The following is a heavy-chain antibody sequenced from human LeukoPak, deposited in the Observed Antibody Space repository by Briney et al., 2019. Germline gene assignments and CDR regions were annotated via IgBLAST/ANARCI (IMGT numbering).Heavy chain of an antibody. V-gene: IGHV3-30*02. CDR2: IRDDGSNK. J-gene: IGHJ4*02. CDR3: AKDRTGGPSAAASDY. D-gene: IGHD2-2*01. Sequence: GGSLRLSCAASGFTFSSYGMHWVRQAPGKGLEWVAFIRDDGSNKYYADSVKGRFTISRDNSKNTLYLQMNSLRAEDTAVYYCAKDRTGGPSAAASDYWGQGTLVTVSS. CDR1: GFTFSSYG.